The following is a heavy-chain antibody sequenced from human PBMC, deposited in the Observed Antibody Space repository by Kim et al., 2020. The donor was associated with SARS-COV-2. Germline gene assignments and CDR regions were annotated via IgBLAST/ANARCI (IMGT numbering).Heavy chain of an antibody. CDR1: GYTFTGYY. Sequence: ASVKVSCKASGYTFTGYYMHWVRQAPGQGLEWMGRINPNSGGTNYAQKFQGRVTMTRDTSISTAYMELSRLRSDDTAVYYCARDPPKTTGWAFDIWGQGTMVTVSS. D-gene: IGHD1-1*01. CDR2: INPNSGGT. J-gene: IGHJ3*02. V-gene: IGHV1-2*06. CDR3: ARDPPKTTGWAFDI.